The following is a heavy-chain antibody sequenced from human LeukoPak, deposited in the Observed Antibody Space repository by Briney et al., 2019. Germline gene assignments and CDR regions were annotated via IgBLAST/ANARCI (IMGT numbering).Heavy chain of an antibody. CDR3: ARGLMSGYDDY. J-gene: IGHJ4*02. Sequence: SETLSLTCTVSGYSISSGYYWGWIRQPPGKGLEWIGSIYHSGSTHYNPSLKSRVTISVDTSKNQFSLKLSSVTAADTAVYYCARGLMSGYDDYWGQGTLVTVSS. D-gene: IGHD5-12*01. V-gene: IGHV4-38-2*02. CDR1: GYSISSGYY. CDR2: IYHSGST.